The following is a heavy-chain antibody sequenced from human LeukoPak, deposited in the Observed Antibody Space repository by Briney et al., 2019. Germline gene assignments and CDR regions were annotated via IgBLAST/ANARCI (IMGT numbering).Heavy chain of an antibody. CDR1: GFTVSSNY. Sequence: GGSLRLSCAASGFTVSSNYMSWVRQAPGKGLEWVSVIYSGGSTYYADSVKGRFTISRDNSKNTLYLQMNSLRAEDTAVYYCARGLSVTIFGVVDAHGYWGQGTLVTVSS. CDR3: ARGLSVTIFGVVDAHGY. V-gene: IGHV3-66*01. D-gene: IGHD3-3*01. CDR2: IYSGGST. J-gene: IGHJ4*02.